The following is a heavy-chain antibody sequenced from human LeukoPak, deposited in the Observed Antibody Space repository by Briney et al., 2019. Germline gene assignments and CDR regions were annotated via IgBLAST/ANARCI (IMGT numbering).Heavy chain of an antibody. D-gene: IGHD4-17*01. CDR1: GFTLRNAW. V-gene: IGHV3-15*01. CDR2: IKSRTDGGTI. J-gene: IGHJ4*02. CDR3: ADLGDYAVG. Sequence: PGGSLRLSCAAPGFTLRNAWMSWVRQAPGKGLEWVGRIKSRTDGGTIEYAAPVKGRFSISRDDSKNTLYLQINSLKTEDTAVYYCADLGDYAVGWGQGTLVTVSS.